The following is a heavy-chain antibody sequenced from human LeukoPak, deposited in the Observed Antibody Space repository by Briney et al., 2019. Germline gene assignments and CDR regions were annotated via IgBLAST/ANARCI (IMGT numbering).Heavy chain of an antibody. D-gene: IGHD6-13*01. CDR2: INHSGST. CDR1: GGSFSGYY. V-gene: IGHV4-34*09. Sequence: SEALSLTCAVYGGSFSGYYWSWIRQPPGKGLEWIGEINHSGSTYYNPSLKSRVTISVDTSKNQFSLKLSSVTAADTAVYYCARESLAAAGSGYYGMDVWGQGTTVTVSS. J-gene: IGHJ6*02. CDR3: ARESLAAAGSGYYGMDV.